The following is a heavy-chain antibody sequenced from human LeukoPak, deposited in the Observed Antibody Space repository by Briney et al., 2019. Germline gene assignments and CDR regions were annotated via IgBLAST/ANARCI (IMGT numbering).Heavy chain of an antibody. CDR3: ACYNFVGRTFDC. Sequence: PSETLSLTCSVSGDSMSGHFWSWIRQSPGKGLEWIGNVHYSLPSNFSPSLKSRVTISMDTSRSQFSLKLGTVTAADTAVYYCACYNFVGRTFDCWGQGTLVTVSS. D-gene: IGHD5-24*01. J-gene: IGHJ4*02. V-gene: IGHV4-59*11. CDR1: GDSMSGHF. CDR2: VHYSLPS.